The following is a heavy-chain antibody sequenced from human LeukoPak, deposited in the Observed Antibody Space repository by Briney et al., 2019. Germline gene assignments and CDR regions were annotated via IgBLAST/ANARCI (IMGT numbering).Heavy chain of an antibody. CDR1: GFTFSSYG. CDR2: IRFDGSNK. Sequence: GGSLRLSCAASGFTFSSYGMHWVRQAPGKGLEWVAFIRFDGSNKYYADSVKGRFTISRDNSKNTLYLQMNSLRAEDTAIYYCAKNGDRGAYCTGGTCYPYFYYYMDVWGKGTTVAI. J-gene: IGHJ6*03. V-gene: IGHV3-30*02. D-gene: IGHD2-15*01. CDR3: AKNGDRGAYCTGGTCYPYFYYYMDV.